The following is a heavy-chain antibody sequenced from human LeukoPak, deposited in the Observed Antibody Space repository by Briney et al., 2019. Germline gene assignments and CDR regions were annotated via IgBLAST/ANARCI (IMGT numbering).Heavy chain of an antibody. Sequence: GGSLRLSCSASGFTFSRYALHWVRQAPGKGLKFVSAITSNGGSTYYAESVKGRFTISRDNSKNSLYLQMNSLRAEDTAVYYCARDVLLWFGEPGGPDYWGQGTLVTVSS. J-gene: IGHJ4*02. CDR2: ITSNGGST. D-gene: IGHD3-10*01. CDR1: GFTFSRYA. CDR3: ARDVLLWFGEPGGPDY. V-gene: IGHV3-64*04.